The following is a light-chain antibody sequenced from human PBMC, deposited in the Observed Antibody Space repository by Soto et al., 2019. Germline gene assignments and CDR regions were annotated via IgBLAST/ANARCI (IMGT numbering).Light chain of an antibody. V-gene: IGKV1-5*03. CDR1: QSISSR. Sequence: DIQMTQSPSTLSASVGDRVTITCRASQSISSRLAWYQQKSGKAPKLLIYEASSSQSGVPSRFSGTGSGTEFTLSISNLQPDNFATYYCQQYNTYPQTFGQGTKVYI. J-gene: IGKJ1*01. CDR2: EAS. CDR3: QQYNTYPQT.